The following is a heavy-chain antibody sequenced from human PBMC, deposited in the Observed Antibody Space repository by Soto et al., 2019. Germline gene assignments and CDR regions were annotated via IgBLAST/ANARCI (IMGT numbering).Heavy chain of an antibody. V-gene: IGHV2-5*02. Sequence: QITLKESGPTLVKPTQTLTLTCTFSGFSLSSSGVGVGWIRQPPGKALEWLALIYWDDDKRYSPSLKSRLTIAKDTSKNQVVLTMTYMDPVDTATYYCAHDDVAQKGFDSWGQGTLVTVSS. CDR2: IYWDDDK. D-gene: IGHD5-12*01. CDR3: AHDDVAQKGFDS. CDR1: GFSLSSSGVG. J-gene: IGHJ4*02.